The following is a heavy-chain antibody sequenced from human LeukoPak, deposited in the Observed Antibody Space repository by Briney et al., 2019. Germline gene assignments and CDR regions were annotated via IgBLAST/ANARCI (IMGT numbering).Heavy chain of an antibody. V-gene: IGHV1-2*02. Sequence: ASVKVSCKASGYIFTGYYMNWVRQAPGQGLEWMGWINPNSGGTNYAQKFQGRVTMTRDTSIGTVYMELSRLKSDDTAVYYCVRDILTDDAFDIWGQGTMVTVS. CDR1: GYIFTGYY. CDR2: INPNSGGT. CDR3: VRDILTDDAFDI. D-gene: IGHD3-9*01. J-gene: IGHJ3*02.